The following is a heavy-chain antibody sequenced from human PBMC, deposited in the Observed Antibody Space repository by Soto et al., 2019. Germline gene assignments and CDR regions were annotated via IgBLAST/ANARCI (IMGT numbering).Heavy chain of an antibody. D-gene: IGHD2-2*01. V-gene: IGHV1-18*04. CDR2: VSGNNGAS. Sequence: ASVKVSCKASGYTSADFGISWVRQAPGQGLEWMGWVSGNNGASNPAPKVQGRITMTLDTSTGVSYMALRSLGSADTAIYYCVRDQKYFRVNGNWFDSWGQGTLVTVSS. CDR3: VRDQKYFRVNGNWFDS. J-gene: IGHJ5*01. CDR1: GYTSADFG.